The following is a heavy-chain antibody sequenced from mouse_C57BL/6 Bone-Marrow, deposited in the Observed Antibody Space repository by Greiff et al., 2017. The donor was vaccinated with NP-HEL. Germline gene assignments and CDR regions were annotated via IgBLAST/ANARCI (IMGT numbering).Heavy chain of an antibody. CDR3: ARHPYYAMDY. Sequence: DVQLQESGGDLVKPGGSLKLSCAASGFTFSSYGMSWVRQTPDKRLEWVATISSGGSYTYYPDSVKGRFTISRDNAKNTLYLQMSSLKSEDTAMYYCARHPYYAMDYWGQGTSVTVSS. CDR1: GFTFSSYG. J-gene: IGHJ4*01. V-gene: IGHV5-6*01. CDR2: ISSGGSYT.